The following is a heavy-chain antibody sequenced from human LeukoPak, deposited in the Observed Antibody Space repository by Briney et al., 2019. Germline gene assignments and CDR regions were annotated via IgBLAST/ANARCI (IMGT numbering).Heavy chain of an antibody. CDR2: ISGSGDRT. CDR1: GFTFSSYV. Sequence: GGSLRLSCAASGFTFSSYVMSWVRQAPGKGLEWVSGISGSGDRTYYVDSVKGRLTISRDNSKNTLNLQMNSLRAEDTAVYYCAKQGQSSRWYDFDYWGQGTLVTVSS. V-gene: IGHV3-23*01. CDR3: AKQGQSSRWYDFDY. D-gene: IGHD6-13*01. J-gene: IGHJ4*02.